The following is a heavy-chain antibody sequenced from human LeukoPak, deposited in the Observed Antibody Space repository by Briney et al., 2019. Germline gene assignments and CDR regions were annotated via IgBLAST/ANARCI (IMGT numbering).Heavy chain of an antibody. CDR2: INAGNGNT. CDR3: ARTERGYSGYDVYYYYGMDV. CDR1: GYTFTSYA. V-gene: IGHV1-3*01. D-gene: IGHD5-12*01. Sequence: ASVKVSCKASGYTFTSYAMHWVRQAPGQRLEWMGWINAGNGNTKYSQKFQGRVTITRDTSASTAYMELSSLRSEDTAVYYCARTERGYSGYDVYYYYGMDVWGQGTTVTVSS. J-gene: IGHJ6*02.